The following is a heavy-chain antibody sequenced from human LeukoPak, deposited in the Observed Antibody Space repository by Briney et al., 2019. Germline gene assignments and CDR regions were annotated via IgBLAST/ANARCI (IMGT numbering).Heavy chain of an antibody. V-gene: IGHV1-2*02. CDR3: AKIDTLGLYYFDY. D-gene: IGHD2-2*02. J-gene: IGHJ4*02. CDR2: INPNSGDT. CDR1: GYTFTDYY. Sequence: ASVKVSCKASGYTFTDYYIHWVRQAPGQGLEWMGWINPNSGDTNFAQKFQGRVTMTRDTSITTAYMELIGLTSDDTAVHYCAKIDTLGLYYFDYWGQGTLVTVSS.